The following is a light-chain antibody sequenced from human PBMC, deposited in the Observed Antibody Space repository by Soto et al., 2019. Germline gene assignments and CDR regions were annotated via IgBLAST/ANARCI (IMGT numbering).Light chain of an antibody. Sequence: ELVMTQSPATLCLSPGDTATLSCRASQSIGSNLAWYQQKPGQPPRPLIYGASTRASGDPARFSGRGSGTEFHLTITNLQSEDFAVYYCQQYSTWVTFGGGTQLEIE. V-gene: IGKV3-15*01. CDR2: GAS. CDR3: QQYSTWVT. J-gene: IGKJ4*01. CDR1: QSIGSN.